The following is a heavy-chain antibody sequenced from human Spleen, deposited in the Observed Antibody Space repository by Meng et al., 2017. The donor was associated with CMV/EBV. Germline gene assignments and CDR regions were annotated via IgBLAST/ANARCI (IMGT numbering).Heavy chain of an antibody. J-gene: IGHJ6*02. V-gene: IGHV1-46*01. D-gene: IGHD2-2*01. Sequence: ASVKVSCKASGYTFTSYYINWVRQAPGQGLEWMGIINPSGGGTSYAQKFHVRVTMTRDTSTSTVYMELNNLRSEDTAVYYCARDLQSVVVVPAARRYYSYAMDVWGQGTTVTVSS. CDR1: GYTFTSYY. CDR3: ARDLQSVVVVPAARRYYSYAMDV. CDR2: INPSGGGT.